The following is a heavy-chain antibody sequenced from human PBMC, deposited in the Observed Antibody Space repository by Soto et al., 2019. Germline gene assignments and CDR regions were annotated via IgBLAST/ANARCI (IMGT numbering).Heavy chain of an antibody. CDR2: INAGNGNT. CDR3: ASSPVGYNWNDAYWFDP. D-gene: IGHD1-20*01. CDR1: SYTLTSDA. V-gene: IGHV1-3*01. Sequence: PSGKVSCQAFSYTLTSDAMRWVRQVPGQKLEWMGWINAGNGNTKYSQKFQGRVTITRDTSASTAYMELSSLRSEDTAVYYCASSPVGYNWNDAYWFDPWGQGTLVTVSS. J-gene: IGHJ5*02.